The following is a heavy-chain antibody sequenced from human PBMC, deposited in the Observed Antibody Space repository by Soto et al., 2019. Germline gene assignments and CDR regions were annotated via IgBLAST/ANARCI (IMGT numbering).Heavy chain of an antibody. D-gene: IGHD2-2*01. V-gene: IGHV1-69*02. Sequence: QVQLVQSGAEVKKPGSSVKVSCKASGGTFSRYSITWVRQAPGHGLEWIGRIIPIFGIASYAQKFQGRVTITADESTSTSYMELSSLRADDTAVYYCARADRARETGLVPAAIDGIDVWGQGTPVTVSS. CDR3: ARADRARETGLVPAAIDGIDV. CDR2: IIPIFGIA. CDR1: GGTFSRYS. J-gene: IGHJ6*02.